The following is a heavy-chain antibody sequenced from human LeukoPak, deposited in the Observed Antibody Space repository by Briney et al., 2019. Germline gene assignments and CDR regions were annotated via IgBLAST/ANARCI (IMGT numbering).Heavy chain of an antibody. V-gene: IGHV1-2*02. CDR2: INPNSGGT. CDR1: GYTFTGYY. CDR3: ARGTLTDYYGSGSYYLVHAFDI. J-gene: IGHJ3*02. Sequence: GASVKVSCKASGYTFTGYYMHWVRQAPGQGLEWMGWINPNSGGTNYAQKFQGRVTMTRDTSISTAYMELSRLRSDDTAVYYCARGTLTDYYGSGSYYLVHAFDIWGQGTMVTVSS. D-gene: IGHD3-10*01.